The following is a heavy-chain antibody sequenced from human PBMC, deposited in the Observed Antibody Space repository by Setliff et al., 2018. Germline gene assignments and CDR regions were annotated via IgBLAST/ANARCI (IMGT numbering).Heavy chain of an antibody. V-gene: IGHV1-18*01. CDR3: SRLVRYCTRTSCQRLSGDDY. CDR1: GYTFSDYG. Sequence: ASVKVSCKASGYTFSDYGVSWVRQAPGQGLDWVGWISPYTGNAYYGPKFQGRVIMTTDRSTTTAYLELRNLQSDDAAIYYCSRLVRYCTRTSCQRLSGDDYWGQGALVTVSS. D-gene: IGHD2-2*01. J-gene: IGHJ4*02. CDR2: ISPYTGNA.